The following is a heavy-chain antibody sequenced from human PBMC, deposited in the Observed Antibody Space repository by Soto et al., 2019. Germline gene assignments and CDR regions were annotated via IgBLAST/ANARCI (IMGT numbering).Heavy chain of an antibody. Sequence: GASVKVSCKASGYTFTSYDINWVRQATGQGLEWMGWMNPNSGNTGYAQKFQGRVTMTRNTSISTAYMELSSLRSEDTAVYYCAGGGTSIFGVVHGYWGQGTLVTVSS. CDR1: GYTFTSYD. J-gene: IGHJ4*02. V-gene: IGHV1-8*01. CDR3: AGGGTSIFGVVHGY. D-gene: IGHD3-3*01. CDR2: MNPNSGNT.